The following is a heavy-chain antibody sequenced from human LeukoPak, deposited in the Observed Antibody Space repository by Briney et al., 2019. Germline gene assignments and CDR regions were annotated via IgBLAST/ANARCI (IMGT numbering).Heavy chain of an antibody. V-gene: IGHV4-59*12. J-gene: IGHJ5*02. CDR3: ARVPYCSSTSCWPFDP. D-gene: IGHD2-2*01. CDR1: GGSISSYY. Sequence: SETLSLTCTVSGGSISSYYWSWIRQPPGKGLEWIGYIYYSGSTNYNPSLKSRVTISVDTSKNQFSLKLSSVTAADTAVYYCARVPYCSSTSCWPFDPWGQGTLVTVSS. CDR2: IYYSGST.